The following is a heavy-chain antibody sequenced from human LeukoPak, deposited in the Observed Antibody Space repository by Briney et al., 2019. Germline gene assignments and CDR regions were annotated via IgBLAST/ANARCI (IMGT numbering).Heavy chain of an antibody. Sequence: GGSLRLSCAAYGFTFSSYAMHWVRQAPGKGLEWVAVISYDGSNKYYADSVKGRFTISRDNSKNTLYLQMNSLRAEDTAVYYCARGGEAYDSSGHNFDYWGQGTLVTVSS. D-gene: IGHD3-22*01. CDR3: ARGGEAYDSSGHNFDY. J-gene: IGHJ4*02. CDR2: ISYDGSNK. V-gene: IGHV3-30*14. CDR1: GFTFSSYA.